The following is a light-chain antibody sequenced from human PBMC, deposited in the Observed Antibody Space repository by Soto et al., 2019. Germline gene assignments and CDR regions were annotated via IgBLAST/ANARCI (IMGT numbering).Light chain of an antibody. Sequence: DIQMTQSPSSVSAAIGDRVTITCRASQDVGTWVAWYQQQPGKPPKLLIYVASGLHTGVPSRFSCSGSGTDFTLTFSALHPEDFATYFCLQSHSFPLTFGGGTNVDIK. V-gene: IGKV1-12*01. CDR1: QDVGTW. CDR3: LQSHSFPLT. J-gene: IGKJ4*01. CDR2: VAS.